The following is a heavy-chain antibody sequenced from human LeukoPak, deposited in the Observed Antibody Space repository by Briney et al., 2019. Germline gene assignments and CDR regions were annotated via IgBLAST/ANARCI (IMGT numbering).Heavy chain of an antibody. V-gene: IGHV4-39*07. CDR3: AKSTAGYSSGWYLSGDAFDI. J-gene: IGHJ3*02. Sequence: PSETLSLTCTVSGGSISSSSYYWGWIRQPPGKGLEWIGSIYYSGSTYYNPSLKSRVTISVDTSKNQFSLKLSSVTAADTAVYYCAKSTAGYSSGWYLSGDAFDIWGQGTMVTVSS. CDR2: IYYSGST. D-gene: IGHD6-19*01. CDR1: GGSISSSSYY.